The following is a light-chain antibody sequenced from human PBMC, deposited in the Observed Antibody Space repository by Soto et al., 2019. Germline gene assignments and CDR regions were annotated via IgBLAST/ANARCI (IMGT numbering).Light chain of an antibody. CDR1: IGAVTSGHY. J-gene: IGLJ1*01. CDR3: LLSYSAARV. V-gene: IGLV7-46*02. CDR2: DTS. Sequence: QAVVTREHALRVCPEGTVSVTWGSSIGAVTSGHYPYWFQQKPGQAPRTLIYDTSNKHSWTPARFSGSLLGGKAALTLLGAQPEDEAEYYCLLSYSAARVLGTGTKVTVL.